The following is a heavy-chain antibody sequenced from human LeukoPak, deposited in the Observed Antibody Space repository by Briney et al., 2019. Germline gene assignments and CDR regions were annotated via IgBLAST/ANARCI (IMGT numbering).Heavy chain of an antibody. J-gene: IGHJ3*02. CDR2: ISSSSSTI. CDR3: ARDGHAFDI. Sequence: GSLRLSCSASGFSFSSHNMNWVRQAPGKGVEWVSYISSSSSTIYYADSVKGRFTISRDNPKNTLYLRMNSLRAEDTAVYYCARDGHAFDIWGQGTMVSVSS. V-gene: IGHV3-48*04. D-gene: IGHD3/OR15-3a*01. CDR1: GFSFSSHN.